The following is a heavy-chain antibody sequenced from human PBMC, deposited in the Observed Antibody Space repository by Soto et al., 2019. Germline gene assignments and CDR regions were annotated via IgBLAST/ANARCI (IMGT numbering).Heavy chain of an antibody. J-gene: IGHJ4*02. D-gene: IGHD4-17*01. Sequence: EVRLVESGGGLVQPGGSLRLSCVVSGLTVSTNYISWVRQAPGKGLEWVSVMNSDGTTYYADSVKGRFTLSRDNSKNTVDLQMNTLRGEDTAVYYCARDRHYGDYSFAYWGQGTLVTVSS. CDR2: MNSDGTT. CDR3: ARDRHYGDYSFAY. CDR1: GLTVSTNY. V-gene: IGHV3-66*01.